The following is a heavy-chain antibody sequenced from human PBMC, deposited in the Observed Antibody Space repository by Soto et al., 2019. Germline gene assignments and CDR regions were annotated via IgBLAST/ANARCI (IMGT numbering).Heavy chain of an antibody. V-gene: IGHV3-48*02. D-gene: IGHD2-2*01. CDR1: GFTFTTYP. CDR3: ARDASLFGS. Sequence: EVQLVESGGVLVQPGGSLRLSCAASGFTFTTYPMNWVRQAPGKGLEWVSYISSSSSTTYYADSVKGRFTISRDNAKNSLYLQMNSLRDSDTSVYYVARDASLFGSWGQGTLVTVSS. J-gene: IGHJ4*02. CDR2: ISSSSSTT.